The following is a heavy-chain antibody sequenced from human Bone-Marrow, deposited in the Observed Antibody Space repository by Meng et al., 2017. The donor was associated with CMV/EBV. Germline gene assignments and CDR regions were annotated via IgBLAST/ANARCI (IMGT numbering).Heavy chain of an antibody. CDR2: ISSSSDTI. V-gene: IGHV3-48*04. CDR3: ARDPGGLCTNGVCYTYVMDV. Sequence: GESLKIYCVASGFTFSGYTMNWVRQAPGKGLEWISYISSSSDTIYYADSVRGRFTISRDNAKNSLFLQMTSLRAEDTAVYYCARDPGGLCTNGVCYTYVMDVWGQGTTVPVSS. CDR1: GFTFSGYT. D-gene: IGHD2-8*01. J-gene: IGHJ6*02.